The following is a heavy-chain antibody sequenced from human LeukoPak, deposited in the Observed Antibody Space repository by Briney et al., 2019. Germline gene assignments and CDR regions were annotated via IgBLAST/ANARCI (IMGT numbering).Heavy chain of an antibody. CDR2: IIPVLNIT. V-gene: IGHV1-69*04. CDR1: GGTFSTSA. Sequence: GASVKVSCKTSGGTFSTSAITWVRQAPGQGLEWMGRIIPVLNITTYAQRFQGRVTITADTSTSTVYMELSSLRSEETAVYYCARDQGLTAPPHYGLDVWGKGTRVIVSS. J-gene: IGHJ6*04. CDR3: ARDQGLTAPPHYGLDV.